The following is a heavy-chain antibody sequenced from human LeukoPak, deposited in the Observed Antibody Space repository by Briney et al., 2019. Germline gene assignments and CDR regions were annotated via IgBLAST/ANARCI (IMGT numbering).Heavy chain of an antibody. Sequence: GGSLRLSCAASGFTFSSYSMNWVRQAPGKGLEWVSSISSSSSYIYYADSMKGRFTISRDNAKNSLYLQMNSLRAEDTAVYYCARSGGTSTDYYYYYGMDVWGKGTTVTVPS. CDR1: GFTFSSYS. J-gene: IGHJ6*04. D-gene: IGHD3-16*01. CDR2: ISSSSSYI. CDR3: ARSGGTSTDYYYYYGMDV. V-gene: IGHV3-21*01.